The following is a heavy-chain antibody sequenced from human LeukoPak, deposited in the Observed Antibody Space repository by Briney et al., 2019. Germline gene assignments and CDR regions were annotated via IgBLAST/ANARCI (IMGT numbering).Heavy chain of an antibody. CDR2: IYTSGST. J-gene: IGHJ3*02. CDR1: GGSISSYY. V-gene: IGHV4-4*07. Sequence: SETLSLTCTVSGGSISSYYWSWIRQPAGKGLEWIGRIYTSGSTNYNPSLKSRVTMSVDTSKNQFSLKLSSVTAADTAVYYCARGQGYYDFWSGYYHDAFDIWGQGTMVTVSS. CDR3: ARGQGYYDFWSGYYHDAFDI. D-gene: IGHD3-3*01.